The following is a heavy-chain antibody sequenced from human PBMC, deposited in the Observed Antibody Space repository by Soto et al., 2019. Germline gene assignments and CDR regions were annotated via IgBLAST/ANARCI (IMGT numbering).Heavy chain of an antibody. CDR2: IKSKTDGGTT. D-gene: IGHD3-22*01. CDR1: GFTFSNAW. V-gene: IGHV3-15*07. Sequence: PGGSLRLSCAASGFTFSNAWMNWVRQAPGKGLEWVGRIKSKTDGGTTDYAAPVKGRFTISRDDSKNTLYLQMNSLKTEDTAVYYCTTAPSYYDSNPDYCYGMDVWGQGTTVTVSS. J-gene: IGHJ6*02. CDR3: TTAPSYYDSNPDYCYGMDV.